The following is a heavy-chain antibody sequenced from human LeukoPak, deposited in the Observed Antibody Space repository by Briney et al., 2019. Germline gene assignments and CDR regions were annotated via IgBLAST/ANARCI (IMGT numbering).Heavy chain of an antibody. CDR3: ARDLQGDSSGAGDY. CDR2: ISSNGGST. CDR1: GFTFSSYA. Sequence: GGTLRLSCAASGFTFSSYAMHWVRQAPGKGLEYVSAISSNGGSTYYANSVKGRFTISRDNSKNTLYLQMGSLRAEDMAVYYCARDLQGDSSGAGDYWGQGTLVTVSS. J-gene: IGHJ4*02. D-gene: IGHD6-19*01. V-gene: IGHV3-64*01.